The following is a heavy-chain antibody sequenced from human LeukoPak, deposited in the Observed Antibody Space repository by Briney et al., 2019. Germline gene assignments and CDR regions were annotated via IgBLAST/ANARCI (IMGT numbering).Heavy chain of an antibody. D-gene: IGHD2/OR15-2a*01. J-gene: IGHJ4*02. V-gene: IGHV3-30*02. CDR1: GFTFSSYG. CDR2: IRYDGSNK. Sequence: PGGSLRLSCAASGFTFSSYGMHWVRQAPGKGLEWVAFIRYDGSNKYYADYVKGRFTISRDNSKNTLYLQMNSLRAEDTAVYYCAKDQGPRDPFFLPDYWGQGTLVTVSS. CDR3: AKDQGPRDPFFLPDY.